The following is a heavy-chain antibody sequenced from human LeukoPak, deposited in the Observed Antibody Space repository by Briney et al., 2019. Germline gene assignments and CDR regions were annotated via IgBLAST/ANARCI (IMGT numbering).Heavy chain of an antibody. V-gene: IGHV5-51*01. J-gene: IGHJ4*02. CDR1: GYIFSSYW. D-gene: IGHD6-6*01. CDR3: ARQGYSSSSRFDY. CDR2: IYPGDSDT. Sequence: NHGESLKISCKSSGYIFSSYWIGWVRQMPGKGLEWMGIIYPGDSDTRYSPSFQGQVTISADKSISTAYLQWSSLKASDTAMYYCARQGYSSSSRFDYWGQGTLVTVSS.